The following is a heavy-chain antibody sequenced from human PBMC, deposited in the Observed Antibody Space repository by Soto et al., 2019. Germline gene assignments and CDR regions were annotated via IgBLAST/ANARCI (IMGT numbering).Heavy chain of an antibody. Sequence: SETLSLTCTVSGGSISSYYWSWIRQPPGKGLEWIGYIYYSGSTNYNPSLKSRVTISVDTSKNQFSLKLSSVTAADTAVYYCARDFLWSRGYYYYYGMDVWGQGTTVTVSS. J-gene: IGHJ6*02. V-gene: IGHV4-59*01. D-gene: IGHD3-10*01. CDR3: ARDFLWSRGYYYYYGMDV. CDR2: IYYSGST. CDR1: GGSISSYY.